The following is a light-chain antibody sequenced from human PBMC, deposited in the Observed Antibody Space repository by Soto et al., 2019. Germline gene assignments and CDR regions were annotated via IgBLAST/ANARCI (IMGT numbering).Light chain of an antibody. CDR3: QQYHSYSYT. CDR1: QSISSW. J-gene: IGKJ2*01. V-gene: IGKV1-5*01. CDR2: DAS. Sequence: DIQMTQSPSTLSASVGDRVTITCRARQSISSWLSWYQQKPGKAPKLLIYDASSLESVVPSRFSGSASGTEFTLTISSLQPDDFASYYCQQYHSYSYTFGQGTKLEIK.